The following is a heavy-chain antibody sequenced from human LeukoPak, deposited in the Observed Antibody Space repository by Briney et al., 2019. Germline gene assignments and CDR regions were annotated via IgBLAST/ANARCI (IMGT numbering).Heavy chain of an antibody. D-gene: IGHD2-2*02. CDR2: INPNSGGT. CDR1: GYIFTNYY. CDR3: ARDFCEVVPAAIPYNWFDP. V-gene: IGHV1-2*02. Sequence: ASVKVSCKASGYIFTNYYMHWVRQAPGQGLEWMGWINPNSGGTNYAQKFQGRVTMTRDTSISTAYMELSRLRSDDTAVYYCARDFCEVVPAAIPYNWFDPWGQGTLVTVSS. J-gene: IGHJ5*02.